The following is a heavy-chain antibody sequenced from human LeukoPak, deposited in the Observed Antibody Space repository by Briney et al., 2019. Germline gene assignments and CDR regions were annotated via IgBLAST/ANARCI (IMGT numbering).Heavy chain of an antibody. CDR2: ISAYNGNT. Sequence: ASVKVSCKASGYTFTSYGISWVRQAPGQGLEWMGWISAYNGNTNYAQKLQGRVTMTTDTSTSTAYMELRSLRSDDTAVYYCARERDCSSTSCYDALDIWGQGTMVTVSS. CDR3: ARERDCSSTSCYDALDI. V-gene: IGHV1-18*01. J-gene: IGHJ3*02. CDR1: GYTFTSYG. D-gene: IGHD2-2*01.